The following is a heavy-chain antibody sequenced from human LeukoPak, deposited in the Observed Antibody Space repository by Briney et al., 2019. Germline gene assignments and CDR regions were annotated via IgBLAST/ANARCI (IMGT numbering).Heavy chain of an antibody. D-gene: IGHD3-3*01. CDR3: ARATFWSGYFDY. Sequence: LRLSCAASGFTFSDYYMSWIRQAPGKGLEWIGYIYYSGSTYYNPSLKSRVTISVDTSKNQFSLKLSSVTAADTAVYYCARATFWSGYFDYWGQGTLVTVSS. J-gene: IGHJ4*02. CDR2: IYYSGST. V-gene: IGHV4-31*02. CDR1: GFTFSDYY.